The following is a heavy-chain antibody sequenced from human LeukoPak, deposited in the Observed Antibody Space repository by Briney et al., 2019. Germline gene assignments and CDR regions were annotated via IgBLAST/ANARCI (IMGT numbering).Heavy chain of an antibody. J-gene: IGHJ4*02. D-gene: IGHD5-24*01. Sequence: VASVKVSCKASGGTFSSYAISWVRQAPGKGLEGVGGIIPIFGTANTAQKFQGGLSTPTDEPTSTDYMELSSLRAEDTAVYCCARDDGYNWGLIDYWGQGTLVTVSS. CDR2: IIPIFGTA. CDR1: GGTFSSYA. CDR3: ARDDGYNWGLIDY. V-gene: IGHV1-69*05.